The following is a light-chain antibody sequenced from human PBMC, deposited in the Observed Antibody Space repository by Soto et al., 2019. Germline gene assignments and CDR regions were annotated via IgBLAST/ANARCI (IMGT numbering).Light chain of an antibody. CDR3: QQYGSSPTT. Sequence: EIVMTQSPATPSVTPGERATLSCRASQSVSSNLAWYQQKPGQAPRLLIFGASIRATGIPDRFSGSGSGTDFTLTISRLEPEDFAVYYCQQYGSSPTTFGQGTKVDIK. CDR1: QSVSSN. CDR2: GAS. V-gene: IGKV3-20*01. J-gene: IGKJ1*01.